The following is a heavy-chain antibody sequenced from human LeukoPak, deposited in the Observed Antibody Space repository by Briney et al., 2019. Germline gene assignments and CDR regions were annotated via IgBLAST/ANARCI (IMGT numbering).Heavy chain of an antibody. J-gene: IGHJ4*02. V-gene: IGHV3-23*01. CDR3: AKDPLVRGATYDY. Sequence: GGSLRLSCAASGFTFSTYAMTWVRQAPGKGLEWVSAIGPTGRSTYYADSVRGRFTISGDNSKNTLYLQMNSLRAGDTAIYYCAKDPLVRGATYDYWGQGTLVTVSS. CDR1: GFTFSTYA. D-gene: IGHD3-10*01. CDR2: IGPTGRST.